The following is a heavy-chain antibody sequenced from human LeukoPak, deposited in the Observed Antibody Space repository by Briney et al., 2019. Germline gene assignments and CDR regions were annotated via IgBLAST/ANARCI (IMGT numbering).Heavy chain of an antibody. CDR1: GFTFSSYS. Sequence: KPGGSLRLSCAASGFTFSSYSMNWVRQAPGKGLEWVSSISSSSSYIYYADSVEGRFTISRDNAKNSLYLQMNSLRAEDTAVYYCARDPEIAYDSSGYYGTDYWGQGTLVTVSS. D-gene: IGHD3-22*01. CDR3: ARDPEIAYDSSGYYGTDY. CDR2: ISSSSSYI. J-gene: IGHJ4*02. V-gene: IGHV3-21*01.